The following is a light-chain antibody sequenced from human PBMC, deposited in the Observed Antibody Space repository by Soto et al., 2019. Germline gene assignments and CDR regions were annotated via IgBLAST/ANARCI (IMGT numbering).Light chain of an antibody. CDR2: GAS. V-gene: IGKV3-20*01. CDR1: QSVSSSY. J-gene: IGKJ5*01. CDR3: QQYGSSPWIT. Sequence: EIVLTQSPGTLSLSPGERATLSCRASQSVSSSYLAWYQQKPGQAPRLLIYGASSRATGIPYRFSGSGSGTDFTLTISRLEPEDFAVYYCQQYGSSPWITFGQGTRLAIK.